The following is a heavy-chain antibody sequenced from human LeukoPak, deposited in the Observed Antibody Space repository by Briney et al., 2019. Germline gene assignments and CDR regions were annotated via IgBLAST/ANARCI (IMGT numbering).Heavy chain of an antibody. CDR1: GYTFTSYA. CDR3: ARDLLGQLAPSSLGGMDV. Sequence: ASVKVSYKASGYTFTSYAMHWVRQAPGQRLEWMGWINAGNGNTKYSQKFQGRVTITRDTSASTAYMELSSLRSEDTAVYYCARDLLGQLAPSSLGGMDVWAKGPRSPSP. CDR2: INAGNGNT. D-gene: IGHD6-13*01. V-gene: IGHV1-3*01. J-gene: IGHJ6*02.